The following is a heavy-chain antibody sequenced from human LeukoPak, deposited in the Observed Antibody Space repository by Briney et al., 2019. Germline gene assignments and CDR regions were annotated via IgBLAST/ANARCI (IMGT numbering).Heavy chain of an antibody. J-gene: IGHJ4*02. D-gene: IGHD1-26*01. CDR2: MNPNSGDT. Sequence: GASVKVSCKAPGYTFTSYDINWVRQATGQGLEWMGWMNPNSGDTGYAQKFQGRVTMTRNTSISTAYMELSSLRSEDTAMYYCARGRSIVGATLPYWGQGTLVTASS. CDR3: ARGRSIVGATLPY. V-gene: IGHV1-8*01. CDR1: GYTFTSYD.